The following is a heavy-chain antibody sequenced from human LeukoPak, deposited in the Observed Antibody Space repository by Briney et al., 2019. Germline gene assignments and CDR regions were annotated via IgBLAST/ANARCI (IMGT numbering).Heavy chain of an antibody. Sequence: GESLKISCKGSGYSFTSYWIGWVRQMPGKGLEWLGIIYPGDSDTRYSPSFQGQVTISADKSISTAYLRWSSLKASDTAMYYCARQSEMATEGVDYWGQGTLVTVSS. CDR1: GYSFTSYW. D-gene: IGHD5-24*01. CDR3: ARQSEMATEGVDY. CDR2: IYPGDSDT. V-gene: IGHV5-51*01. J-gene: IGHJ4*02.